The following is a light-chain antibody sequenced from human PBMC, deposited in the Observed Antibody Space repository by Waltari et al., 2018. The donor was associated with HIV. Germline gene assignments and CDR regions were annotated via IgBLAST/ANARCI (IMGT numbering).Light chain of an antibody. CDR2: TTF. CDR1: QRISNY. V-gene: IGKV1-39*01. CDR3: QQSYSSPLT. Sequence: DIQMTQSPSSLSASVGDRVTITCRASQRISNYLNWYQQKPGKAPKVLISTTFSLQSGVPSRFSGDGSGTEYTLTITSLEPEDAATYYCQQSYSSPLTFGGGTKVEVQ. J-gene: IGKJ4*01.